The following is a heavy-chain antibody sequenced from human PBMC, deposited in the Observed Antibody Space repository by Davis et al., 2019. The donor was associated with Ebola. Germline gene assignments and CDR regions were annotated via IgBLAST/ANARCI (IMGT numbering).Heavy chain of an antibody. D-gene: IGHD3-3*01. V-gene: IGHV3-23*01. CDR3: ARVAPRYYDFWSATRWYFDY. CDR2: ISGSGGTT. CDR1: VITFSSYA. Sequence: GESLKISCADSVITFSSYAMTWVRQAPGKGLEWVSAISGSGGTTYYAGSVKGRFTISRDNAKNSLYLQMNSLRAEDTAVYYCARVAPRYYDFWSATRWYFDYWGQGTLVTVSS. J-gene: IGHJ4*02.